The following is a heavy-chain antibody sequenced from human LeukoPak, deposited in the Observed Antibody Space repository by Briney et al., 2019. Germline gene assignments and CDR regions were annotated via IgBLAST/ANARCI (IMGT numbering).Heavy chain of an antibody. J-gene: IGHJ4*02. Sequence: PGGSLRLSCAASGFTVSSNYMSWVRQAPGKGLEWVAVISYDGSNKYYADSVKGRFTISRDNSKNTLYLQMNSLRAEDTAVYYCARDHPDWAAVDYWGQGTLVTVSS. CDR1: GFTVSSNY. CDR3: ARDHPDWAAVDY. D-gene: IGHD6-13*01. CDR2: ISYDGSNK. V-gene: IGHV3-30-3*01.